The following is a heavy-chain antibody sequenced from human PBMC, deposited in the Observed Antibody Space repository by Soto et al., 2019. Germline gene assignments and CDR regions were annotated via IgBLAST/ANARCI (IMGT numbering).Heavy chain of an antibody. V-gene: IGHV3-23*01. D-gene: IGHD3-3*01. CDR2: ISGSGGST. CDR1: GFTFSSYA. CDR3: AKDSHDFWSGYPYKFDY. Sequence: GGSLRLSCAASGFTFSSYAMSWVRQAPGKGLEWVSAISGSGGSTYYADSVKGRFTISRDNSKNTLYLQMNSLRAEDTAVYYCAKDSHDFWSGYPYKFDYWGQGTLVTVSS. J-gene: IGHJ4*02.